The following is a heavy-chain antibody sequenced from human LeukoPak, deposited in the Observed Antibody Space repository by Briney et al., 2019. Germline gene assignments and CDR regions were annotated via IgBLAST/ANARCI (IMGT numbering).Heavy chain of an antibody. CDR1: GFTFSSYG. Sequence: PGGSLRLSCAASGFTFSSYGMHWVRQAPGKGLEWVAVISYDGSNKYYADSVKGRFTISRDNSKNTLYLQMNSLRAEDTAVYYCAKDPPLRGLWLGDYWGQGTLVTVSS. V-gene: IGHV3-30*18. CDR2: ISYDGSNK. D-gene: IGHD6-19*01. CDR3: AKDPPLRGLWLGDY. J-gene: IGHJ4*02.